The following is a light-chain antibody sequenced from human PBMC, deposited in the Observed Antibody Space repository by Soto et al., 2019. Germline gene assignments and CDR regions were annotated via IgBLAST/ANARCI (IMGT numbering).Light chain of an antibody. CDR2: EGS. CDR3: CSYAGSSVLV. CDR1: SSDVGSYNL. Sequence: QSALTQPASVSGSPGQSITISCTGTSSDVGSYNLVSWYQQHPGEAPKLMIYEGSKRPSGVSNRFSGSKSGNTASLTISGLQAEDEADYYCCSYAGSSVLVFGGGTTLTVL. V-gene: IGLV2-23*01. J-gene: IGLJ2*01.